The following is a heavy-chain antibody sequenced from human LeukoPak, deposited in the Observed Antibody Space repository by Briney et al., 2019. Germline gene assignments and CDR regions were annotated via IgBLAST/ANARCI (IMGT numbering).Heavy chain of an antibody. D-gene: IGHD4-11*01. J-gene: IGHJ4*02. V-gene: IGHV3-33*06. CDR1: GFTFSHFG. CDR2: IWSDGTNQ. CDR3: VKDAQRGFDYSNSLQH. Sequence: GGSLRLSCETSGFTFSHFGMHWVRQAPGKGLEWVAVIWSDGTNQYYGDSVKGRFTISRDNFRRTVSLQMNSLRAEDTAVYYCVKDAQRGFDYSNSLQHWGQGSLVTVSS.